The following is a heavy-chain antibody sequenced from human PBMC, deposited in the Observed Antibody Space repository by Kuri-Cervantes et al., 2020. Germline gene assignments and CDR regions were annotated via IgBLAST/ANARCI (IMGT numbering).Heavy chain of an antibody. J-gene: IGHJ5*02. D-gene: IGHD2-15*01. CDR2: IYYSGST. Sequence: LRLSCTVSGASINSGGYYWSWIRQHPGKGLEWIGYIYYSGSTYYNPSLKSRVSISVDTPKNQFSLKLNSVTAADTAVFYCARRGLGLQNWFDPWGQGTLVTVSS. V-gene: IGHV4-31*02. CDR1: GASINSGGYY. CDR3: ARRGLGLQNWFDP.